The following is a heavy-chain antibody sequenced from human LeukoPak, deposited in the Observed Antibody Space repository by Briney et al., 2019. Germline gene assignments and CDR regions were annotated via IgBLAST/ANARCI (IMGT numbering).Heavy chain of an antibody. CDR1: GFTFSGSA. D-gene: IGHD6-13*01. J-gene: IGHJ4*02. V-gene: IGHV3-73*01. Sequence: GGSLRLSCAASGFTFSGSAIHWVRQASGKGLEWVGRIRNKANSYATTYAASVKGRFTISRDDSKNTAYLQMNSLKTEDTAVYYCARGIRRVAAAGTMRYYFDYWGQGTLVTVSS. CDR2: IRNKANSYAT. CDR3: ARGIRRVAAAGTMRYYFDY.